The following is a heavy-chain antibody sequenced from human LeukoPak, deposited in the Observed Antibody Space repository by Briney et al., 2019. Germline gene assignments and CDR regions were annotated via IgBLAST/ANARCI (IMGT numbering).Heavy chain of an antibody. V-gene: IGHV4-59*12. J-gene: IGHJ6*02. Sequence: PSETLSLTCTVSGGSISTYYGNWIRRAPGKGLEWIGEIYHSGSTNYNPSLKSRVTISVDKSKNQFSLKLSSVTAADTAVYYCARVGATYYYGMDVWGQGTTVTVSS. CDR2: IYHSGST. D-gene: IGHD1-26*01. CDR1: GGSISTYY. CDR3: ARVGATYYYGMDV.